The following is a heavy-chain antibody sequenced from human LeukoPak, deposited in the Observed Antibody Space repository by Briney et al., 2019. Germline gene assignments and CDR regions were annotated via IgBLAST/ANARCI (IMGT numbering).Heavy chain of an antibody. D-gene: IGHD2-15*01. V-gene: IGHV1-69*01. CDR2: IIPIFGTA. J-gene: IGHJ3*02. Sequence: SVKVSCKASGGTFSSYAISWVRQAPGQGLEWMGGIIPIFGTANYAQKFQGRVTITADESTSTAYMELSSLRSEDTAVYYCARGGGYCSGGSCYPDAFDIWGQGTMVTVSS. CDR3: ARGGGYCSGGSCYPDAFDI. CDR1: GGTFSSYA.